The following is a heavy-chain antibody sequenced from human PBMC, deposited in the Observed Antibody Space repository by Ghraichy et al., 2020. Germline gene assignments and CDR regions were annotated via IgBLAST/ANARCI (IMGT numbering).Heavy chain of an antibody. J-gene: IGHJ4*02. CDR1: GGTFSSYA. CDR3: ARAPSGSYLHFDY. Sequence: SVKVSCKASGGTFSSYAISWVRQAPGQGLEWMGGIIPIFGTANYAQKFQGRVTITADKSTSTAYMELSSLRPEDTAVYYCARAPSGSYLHFDYWGQGTLVTVSS. CDR2: IIPIFGTA. V-gene: IGHV1-69*06. D-gene: IGHD1-26*01.